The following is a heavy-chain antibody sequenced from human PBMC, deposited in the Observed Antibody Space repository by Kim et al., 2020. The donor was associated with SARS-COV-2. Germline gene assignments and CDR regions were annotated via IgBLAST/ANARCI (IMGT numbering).Heavy chain of an antibody. Sequence: SVKGRVTISRDNAKNALYLQMNSLRAEDTAVYYCARVGRIFGVVIIGAFDIWGQGTMVTVSS. CDR3: ARVGRIFGVVIIGAFDI. V-gene: IGHV3-48*03. J-gene: IGHJ3*02. D-gene: IGHD3-3*01.